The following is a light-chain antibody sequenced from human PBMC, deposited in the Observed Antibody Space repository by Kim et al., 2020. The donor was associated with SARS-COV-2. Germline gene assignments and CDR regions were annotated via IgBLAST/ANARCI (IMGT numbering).Light chain of an antibody. V-gene: IGKV1-5*03. J-gene: IGKJ1*01. CDR2: TAS. CDR3: QQYDVHPET. CDR1: QSIHIC. Sequence: DVQMTQSPSTLSASVGDRVTITCRASQSIHICLAWFQQKPGKAPRVLMYTASTLESGVPSRFRGSGSGTEFTLTISSLQPDDFATYYCQQYDVHPETFGQGTKVDIK.